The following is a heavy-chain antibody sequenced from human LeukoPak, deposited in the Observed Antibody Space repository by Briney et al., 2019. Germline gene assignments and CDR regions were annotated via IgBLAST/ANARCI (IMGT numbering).Heavy chain of an antibody. J-gene: IGHJ5*02. CDR2: IYHSGST. V-gene: IGHV4-39*01. Sequence: SETLSLTCTVSGGSISSYYWGWIRQPPGKGLEWIGSIYHSGSTYYNPSLKSRVTISVDTSKNQFSLRLSSVTAADTAVYYCARHGITMVRGVIVSHWFDPWGQGTLVTVSS. CDR3: ARHGITMVRGVIVSHWFDP. CDR1: GGSISSYY. D-gene: IGHD3-10*01.